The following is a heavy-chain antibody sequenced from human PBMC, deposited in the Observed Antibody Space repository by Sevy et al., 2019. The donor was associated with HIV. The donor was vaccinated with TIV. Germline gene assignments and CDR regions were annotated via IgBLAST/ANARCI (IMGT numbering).Heavy chain of an antibody. D-gene: IGHD3-10*01. Sequence: SETLSLTCAVYGGSFSGYYWSWIRQPPGKGLEWIGEINHSGSTNYNPSLKSRVTISVDTSKNHFSLKLSSVTAADTAVYYCARGHYGSFDYWGQGTLVTVSS. CDR3: ARGHYGSFDY. V-gene: IGHV4-34*01. J-gene: IGHJ4*02. CDR1: GGSFSGYY. CDR2: INHSGST.